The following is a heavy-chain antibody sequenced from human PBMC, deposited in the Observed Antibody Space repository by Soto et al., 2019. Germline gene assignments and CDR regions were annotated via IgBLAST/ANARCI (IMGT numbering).Heavy chain of an antibody. V-gene: IGHV3-30*18. J-gene: IGHJ5*02. CDR2: ISYDGSNK. CDR3: AKRGYGRYNWFDP. D-gene: IGHD5-18*01. Sequence: QVQLVESGGGVVQPGRSLRLSCAASGFTFSSYGMHWVRQAPGKGLEWVAGISYDGSNKYYADSVKGRFTISRDNSKNTLYLQMNSLRAEDTAVYYCAKRGYGRYNWFDPWGQGTLVTVSS. CDR1: GFTFSSYG.